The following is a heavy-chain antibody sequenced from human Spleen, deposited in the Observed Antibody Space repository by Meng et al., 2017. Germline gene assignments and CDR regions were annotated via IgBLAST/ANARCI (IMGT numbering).Heavy chain of an antibody. Sequence: QVQLKQWGAGLLKPSETLSLTCVVSGGSFSDYYWSWIRQPPGKGLEWIGEINHSGSTNYNPSLKSRVTISVDTSKNQFSLKLSSVTAADTAVYYCARGGMTTVVTRYFDYWGQGTLVTVSS. V-gene: IGHV4-34*01. CDR3: ARGGMTTVVTRYFDY. J-gene: IGHJ4*02. CDR1: GGSFSDYY. D-gene: IGHD4-23*01. CDR2: INHSGST.